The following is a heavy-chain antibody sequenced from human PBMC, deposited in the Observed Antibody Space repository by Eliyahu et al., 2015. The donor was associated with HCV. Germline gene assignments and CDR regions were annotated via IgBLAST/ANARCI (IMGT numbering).Heavy chain of an antibody. D-gene: IGHD3-16*01. Sequence: EVHLVESGGGLVQPXGSLKLSCXAXXFXXSXNWMTWVRQAPGKGLEWVANIKYDESEKYYADSVKGRFTISRDNAKNSLYLQIYSLRAEDTAVYFCATIKLGDRWRLDNWGQGTQVTVSS. CDR2: IKYDESEK. CDR3: ATIKLGDRWRLDN. J-gene: IGHJ4*02. CDR1: XFXXSXNW. V-gene: IGHV3-7*03.